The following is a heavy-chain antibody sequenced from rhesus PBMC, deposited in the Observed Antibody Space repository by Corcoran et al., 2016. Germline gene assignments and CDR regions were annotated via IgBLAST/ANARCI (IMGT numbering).Heavy chain of an antibody. J-gene: IGHJ4*01. CDR1: GYSISSGYG. CDR2: MGGNSGST. V-gene: IGHV4-127*01. Sequence: QVQLQESGPGLVKPSETLSLTCAVSGYSISSGYGWRWIRQPPGKGREWIGYMGGNSGSTNANPSLKSRVTISKDTSKNQFSLKLSSVTAADTAVYYCARGSSGWPFYWGQGVLVTVSS. CDR3: ARGSSGWPFY. D-gene: IGHD6-31*01.